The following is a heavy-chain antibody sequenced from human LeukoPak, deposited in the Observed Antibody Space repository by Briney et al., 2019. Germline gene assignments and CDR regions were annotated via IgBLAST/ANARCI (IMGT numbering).Heavy chain of an antibody. J-gene: IGHJ3*01. V-gene: IGHV3-53*01. Sequence: PGGSLRLSCAASGFTINTFTMNWVRQAPGKGLEWVSIIYSSGSTYYTDSVKGRFTISRDNSKNSLYLQMNSLRAEDTAVYYCARNLAFDVWGQGTMVTVAS. CDR2: IYSSGST. CDR3: ARNLAFDV. CDR1: GFTINTFT.